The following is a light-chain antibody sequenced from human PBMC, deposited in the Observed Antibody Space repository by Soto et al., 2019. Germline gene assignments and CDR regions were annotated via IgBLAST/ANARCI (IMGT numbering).Light chain of an antibody. CDR1: QSVSSH. V-gene: IGKV3-11*01. CDR2: DTF. J-gene: IGKJ2*01. Sequence: ELVLTQSPATLSLSPGERATLSCRASQSVSSHLAWYQQKPGQAPRLLMYDTFNRATGIPARFNGSGSGTDFTLTISSLEPQDFAVYYCQQRSNWPPGYTFGQGTQLEIK. CDR3: QQRSNWPPGYT.